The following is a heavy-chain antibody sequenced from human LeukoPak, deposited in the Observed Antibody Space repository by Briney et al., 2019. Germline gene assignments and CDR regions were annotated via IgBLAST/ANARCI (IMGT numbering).Heavy chain of an antibody. J-gene: IGHJ5*02. D-gene: IGHD3-22*01. Sequence: SVKASCKASGGTFSSYAISWVRQAPGQGLEWMGGIIPIFGTANYAQKFQGRVTITADESTSTAYMELSSLRSEDTAVYYCASPDGRYYYDSSGYSTWGQGTLVTVSS. CDR1: GGTFSSYA. CDR3: ASPDGRYYYDSSGYST. V-gene: IGHV1-69*01. CDR2: IIPIFGTA.